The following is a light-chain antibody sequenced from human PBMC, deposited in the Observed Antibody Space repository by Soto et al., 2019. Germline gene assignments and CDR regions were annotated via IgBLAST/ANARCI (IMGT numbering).Light chain of an antibody. Sequence: EIVMTQSPPTLSVSPGEGATLSCRASQSVSRNLAWYQQKLGQAPRLLIYDASTRSTGIPARFSGSGSGTEFTLTISSLQSEDFALFYCQQYKTWPRTFGQVTKVDIK. CDR2: DAS. CDR1: QSVSRN. J-gene: IGKJ1*01. V-gene: IGKV3-15*01. CDR3: QQYKTWPRT.